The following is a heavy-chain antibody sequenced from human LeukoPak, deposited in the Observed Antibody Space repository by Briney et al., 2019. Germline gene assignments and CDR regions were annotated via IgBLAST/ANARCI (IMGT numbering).Heavy chain of an antibody. CDR1: GFTFSSYS. D-gene: IGHD2-2*01. CDR3: ARDPGSAVVVPAPLAYLDY. Sequence: GGSLRLSCAASGFTFSSYSMHWVRQAPGKGLEWVSSISSSSSYIYDADSVKGRFTISRDNAKNSLYLQMNSLRAEDTAVYYCARDPGSAVVVPAPLAYLDYWGQGTLVTVSS. V-gene: IGHV3-21*01. CDR2: ISSSSSYI. J-gene: IGHJ4*02.